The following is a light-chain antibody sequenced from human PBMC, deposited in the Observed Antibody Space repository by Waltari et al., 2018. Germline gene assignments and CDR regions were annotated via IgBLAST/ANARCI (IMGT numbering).Light chain of an antibody. CDR1: RGLSLNV. CDR3: QTGGHGTWV. J-gene: IGLJ3*02. V-gene: IGLV4-69*01. Sequence: HLVLTQSPSASASLGASVKLTCALSRGLSLNVIAWLQQQPEKGPRYLMKVTSDGSHSKGDEIPDRFSGSSSGAERYLTISSLQSEDEADYYCQTGGHGTWVFGGGTKLTVL. CDR2: VTSDGSH.